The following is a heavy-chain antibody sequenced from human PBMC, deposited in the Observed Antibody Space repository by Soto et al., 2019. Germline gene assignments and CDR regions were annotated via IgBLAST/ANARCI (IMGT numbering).Heavy chain of an antibody. Sequence: PSETRSLPCSVSAGSLSRGSYYRSRIRQPPGKGLEWIEYFYYSASTNYNPYLKSRVTISVDTSKNQFSLQLSAVTAADTAVYYCARDHRLDFWSGYSPDYYYYYGMDVWGQGTTVTVSS. CDR1: AGSLSRGSYY. V-gene: IGHV4-61*01. CDR2: FYYSAST. D-gene: IGHD3-3*01. CDR3: ARDHRLDFWSGYSPDYYYYYGMDV. J-gene: IGHJ6*02.